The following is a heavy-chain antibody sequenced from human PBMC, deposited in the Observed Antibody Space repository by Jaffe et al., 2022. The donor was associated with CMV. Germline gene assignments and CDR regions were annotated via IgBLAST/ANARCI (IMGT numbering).Heavy chain of an antibody. V-gene: IGHV4-59*01. J-gene: IGHJ4*02. CDR2: IYNSGST. D-gene: IGHD2-15*01. CDR3: ARVFDGSAYPAVDH. Sequence: QAQLQESGPGLVKPSETLSLTCSVSGGDFRNYFWSWIRQPPGKGLEWIGSIYNSGSTTSNPALKGRVTISLDTSKSQFSLNLQSVTAADAAVYYCARVFDGSAYPAVDHWGQGARVNVSS. CDR1: GGDFRNYF.